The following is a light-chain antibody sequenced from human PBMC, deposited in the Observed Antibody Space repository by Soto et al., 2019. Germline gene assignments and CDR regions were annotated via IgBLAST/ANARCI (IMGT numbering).Light chain of an antibody. V-gene: IGKV3-20*01. J-gene: IGKJ2*01. CDR1: QSVSSTY. CDR3: QQYGRSPPFT. CDR2: GAS. Sequence: EIVLTQSPGTLSLSPGERATLSCRASQSVSSTYIAWYQQNPGRAPRLLIYGASSRATGIPDRFSGSGSRTDFALTISSLEPEDFAVYFCQQYGRSPPFTFGQGTKVEIK.